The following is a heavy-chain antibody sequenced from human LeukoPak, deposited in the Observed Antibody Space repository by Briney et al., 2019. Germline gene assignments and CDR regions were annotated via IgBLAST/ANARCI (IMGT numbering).Heavy chain of an antibody. CDR1: GFTFSSYG. J-gene: IGHJ4*02. Sequence: PGGSLRLSCAASGFTFSSYGMNWVRQAPGKGLEWVSGISPSGGGTYYADSVKGRFTISRDNAKNSLYLQMNSLRAEDTAVYYCARDLDGYNPFDYWGQGTLVTVSS. D-gene: IGHD5-24*01. CDR3: ARDLDGYNPFDY. V-gene: IGHV3-21*01. CDR2: ISPSGGGT.